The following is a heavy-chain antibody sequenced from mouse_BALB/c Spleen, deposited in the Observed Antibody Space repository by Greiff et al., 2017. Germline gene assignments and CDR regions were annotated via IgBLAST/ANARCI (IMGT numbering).Heavy chain of an antibody. Sequence: EVQLQQSGPELVKPGASVKMSCKASGYTFTSYVMHWVKQKPGQGLEWIGYINPYNDGTKYNEKFKGKATLTSDKSSSTAYMELSSLTSEDSAVYYCARGGTARATFFAYWGQGTLVTVSA. CDR2: INPYNDGT. J-gene: IGHJ3*01. D-gene: IGHD3-2*01. CDR3: ARGGTARATFFAY. CDR1: GYTFTSYV. V-gene: IGHV1-14*01.